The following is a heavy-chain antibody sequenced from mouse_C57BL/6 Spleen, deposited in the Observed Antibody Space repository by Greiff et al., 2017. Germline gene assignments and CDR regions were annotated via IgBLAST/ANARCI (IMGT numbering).Heavy chain of an antibody. J-gene: IGHJ1*03. D-gene: IGHD1-1*01. CDR1: GFTFSSYA. Sequence: EVQLVESGGGLVKPGGSLKLSCAASGFTFSSYAMSWVRQTPEKRLEWVATISDGGSYTYYPDNVKGRFTISRDNAKNNLYLQMSHLKSEDTAMYYCARDERDGSSYEYFDVWGTGTTVTVSS. V-gene: IGHV5-4*01. CDR3: ARDERDGSSYEYFDV. CDR2: ISDGGSYT.